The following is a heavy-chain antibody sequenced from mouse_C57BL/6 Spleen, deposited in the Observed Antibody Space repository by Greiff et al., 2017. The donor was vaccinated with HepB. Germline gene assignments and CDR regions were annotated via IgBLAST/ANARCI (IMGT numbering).Heavy chain of an antibody. J-gene: IGHJ1*03. D-gene: IGHD1-1*01. V-gene: IGHV1-53*01. Sequence: QVQLKQPGTELVKPGASVKLSCKASGYTFTSYWMHWVKQRPGQGLEWIGNINPRNGGTNYNEKFKSKATLTVDKSSSTAYMQLSSLTSEDSAVYYFSRKLRPPWYFDVWGTGTTVTVSS. CDR3: SRKLRPPWYFDV. CDR1: GYTFTSYW. CDR2: INPRNGGT.